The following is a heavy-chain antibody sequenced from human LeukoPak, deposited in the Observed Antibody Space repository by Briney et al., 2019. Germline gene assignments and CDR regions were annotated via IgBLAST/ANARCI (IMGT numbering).Heavy chain of an antibody. CDR2: ISYDGSNK. V-gene: IGHV3-30*04. CDR3: ARDRRDGYNVLDY. Sequence: GRSLRLSCAASGFTFSSYAMHWVRQAPGKGLEWVAVISYDGSNKYYADSVKGRFTISRDNSKNTLYLQMNSLSAEDTATYYCARDRRDGYNVLDYWGQGTLVTVSS. CDR1: GFTFSSYA. D-gene: IGHD5-24*01. J-gene: IGHJ4*02.